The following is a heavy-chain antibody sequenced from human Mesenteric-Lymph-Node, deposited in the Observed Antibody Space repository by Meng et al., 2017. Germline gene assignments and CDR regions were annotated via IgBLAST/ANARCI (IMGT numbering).Heavy chain of an antibody. CDR3: ASSGYDLYYWYFDL. V-gene: IGHV4-59*01. CDR2: IYYSGST. CDR1: GGSISSYY. Sequence: GSLRLSCTVSGGSISSYYWSWIRQPPGKGLEWIGYIYYSGSTNYNPSLKSRVTISVDTSKNQFSLKLSSVTAADTAVYYCASSGYDLYYWYFDLWGRGTLVTGAS. J-gene: IGHJ2*01. D-gene: IGHD5-12*01.